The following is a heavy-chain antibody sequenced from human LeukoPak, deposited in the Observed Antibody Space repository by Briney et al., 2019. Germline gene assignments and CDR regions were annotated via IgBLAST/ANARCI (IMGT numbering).Heavy chain of an antibody. CDR1: GGSISSGGYY. D-gene: IGHD2-21*01. CDR2: IYHSGST. J-gene: IGHJ3*02. CDR3: AINEVVIRYSTEVPNDAFDI. V-gene: IGHV4-30-2*01. Sequence: SQTLSLTCTVSGGSISSGGYYWSWIRQPPGKGLEWIGYIYHSGSTYYNPSLKSRVTISVDRSKNQFSLKLSSVTAADTAVYYCAINEVVIRYSTEVPNDAFDIWGQGTMVTVSS.